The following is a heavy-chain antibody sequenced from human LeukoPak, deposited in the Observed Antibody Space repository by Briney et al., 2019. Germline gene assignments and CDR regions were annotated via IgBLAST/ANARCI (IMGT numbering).Heavy chain of an antibody. V-gene: IGHV3-53*01. CDR3: ALGYCSSSSRYAGDY. CDR1: GFTVSSNY. Sequence: PGGSLRLSCAAPGFTVSSNYMGSVRQARGRGLEWVSDIYSEGSIYYAASVQGRFAISKDNSKNTLYPQMNGLRAQDRAVHYVALGYCSSSSRYAGDYWGQGTLVTVSS. J-gene: IGHJ4*02. CDR2: IYSEGSI. D-gene: IGHD2-2*01.